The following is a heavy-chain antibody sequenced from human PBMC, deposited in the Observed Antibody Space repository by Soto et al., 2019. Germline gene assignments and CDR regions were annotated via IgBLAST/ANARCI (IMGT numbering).Heavy chain of an antibody. CDR2: ICYSGST. CDR1: GGSISSSSYY. CDR3: ARHRLLTPPVY. Sequence: SETLSLTCTVSGGSISSSSYYWGWNRQPPGKGLEWIGSICYSGSTYYNPSLRSRVTISVDTSKNQFSLKLSSVTAADTAVYYCARHRLLTPPVYWGQGTLVTVSS. D-gene: IGHD1-26*01. J-gene: IGHJ4*02. V-gene: IGHV4-39*01.